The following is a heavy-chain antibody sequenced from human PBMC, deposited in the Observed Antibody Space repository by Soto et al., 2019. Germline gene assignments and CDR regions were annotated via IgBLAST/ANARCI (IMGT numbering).Heavy chain of an antibody. J-gene: IGHJ6*02. CDR3: ASHYYYGMDV. CDR2: ISSSSSYT. CDR1: GFTFSDYY. Sequence: PVGSLRLSCAASGFTFSDYYMSWIRQAPGKGLEWVSYISSSSSYTNYADSVKGRFTISRDNAKNSLYLQMNSLRAEDTAVYYCASHYYYGMDVWGQGTTVTVSS. V-gene: IGHV3-11*06.